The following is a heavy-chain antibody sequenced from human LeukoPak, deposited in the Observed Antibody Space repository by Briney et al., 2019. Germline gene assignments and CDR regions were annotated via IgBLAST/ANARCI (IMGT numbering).Heavy chain of an antibody. V-gene: IGHV3-21*01. CDR2: ISSSGSFM. CDR1: GFTFSGYN. CDR3: ARNYYDNTGYYRDAFDV. J-gene: IGHJ3*01. Sequence: GGSLRLSCAASGFTFSGYNMNWVRQAPGKGLEWVSFISSSGSFMYYADSLKGRFAVSRDNAKNSQFLQMNSLRAEDTAVYYCARNYYDNTGYYRDAFDVWGQGTMVTASS. D-gene: IGHD3-22*01.